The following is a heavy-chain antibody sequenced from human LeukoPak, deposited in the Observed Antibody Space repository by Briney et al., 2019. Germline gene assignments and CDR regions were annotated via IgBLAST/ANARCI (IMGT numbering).Heavy chain of an antibody. CDR1: GASVNSGNYY. CDR3: KRGGELMNF. J-gene: IGHJ4*02. CDR2: IYTSGTT. V-gene: IGHV4-61*02. D-gene: IGHD1-26*01. Sequence: SQTLSLTCTVSGASVNSGNYYWTWIRQPAGKRLEWIGRIYTSGTTNDNPSLKSRVTISIDSSNNQFSLRLSSVTAADTALYYCKRGGELMNFWGQGTLVTVSS.